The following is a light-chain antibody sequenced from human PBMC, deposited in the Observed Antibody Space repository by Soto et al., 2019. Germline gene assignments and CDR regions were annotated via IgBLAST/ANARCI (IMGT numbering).Light chain of an antibody. CDR1: QSVSSSY. J-gene: IGKJ5*01. V-gene: IGKV3-15*01. Sequence: EIVLTQSPCALSLSPGERATLSCRSSQSVSSSYLAWYQQKPGQAPRLLIYGASTRATGIPPRFSGSGSGTEFTLTISSLQSEDFAFYYCQYYNNWPPSITFGQGTRLEIK. CDR2: GAS. CDR3: QYYNNWPPSIT.